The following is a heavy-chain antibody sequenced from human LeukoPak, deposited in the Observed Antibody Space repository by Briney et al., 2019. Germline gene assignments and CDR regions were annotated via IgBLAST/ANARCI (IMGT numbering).Heavy chain of an antibody. J-gene: IGHJ3*02. CDR2: INPSGGST. CDR1: GYTFSDYY. V-gene: IGHV1-46*01. Sequence: ASVKVSCKASGYTFSDYYMHWVRQAPGQGLEWMGIINPSGGSTNYAQKFQGRVTMTRDTSTSTVYMELNSLTSEDTAVYYCAKDKEYSSSYGAFDIWGQGTMVTASS. D-gene: IGHD6-6*01. CDR3: AKDKEYSSSYGAFDI.